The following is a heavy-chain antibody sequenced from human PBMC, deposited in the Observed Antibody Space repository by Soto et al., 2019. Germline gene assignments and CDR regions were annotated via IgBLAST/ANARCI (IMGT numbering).Heavy chain of an antibody. J-gene: IGHJ6*02. Sequence: ASVKVSSKAAGDTFTGYYMHWVRQAPGQGVYWMGSINPDSGGTNYAHKSQGCVTMTRDTSISTAYMELRRLRSDATAVYYCARHRVRTYSSGWLSYYYGIDXWRQETRGTVS. V-gene: IGHV1-2*04. CDR2: INPDSGGT. CDR3: ARHRVRTYSSGWLSYYYGIDX. CDR1: GDTFTGYY. D-gene: IGHD6-19*01.